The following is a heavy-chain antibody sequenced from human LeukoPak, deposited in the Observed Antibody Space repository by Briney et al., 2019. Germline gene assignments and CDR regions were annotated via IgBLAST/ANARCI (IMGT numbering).Heavy chain of an antibody. J-gene: IGHJ4*02. V-gene: IGHV3-11*04. D-gene: IGHD6-19*01. CDR1: GFTFSDYY. Sequence: GGSLRLSCAASGFTFSDYYMSWIRQAPGKGLEWVSYISSSGSTIYYADSVKGRFTISRDNAKNSLYLQMNSLRAEDTAVYYCARENRQWLVQDHYFDYWGQGTLVTVSS. CDR3: ARENRQWLVQDHYFDY. CDR2: ISSSGSTI.